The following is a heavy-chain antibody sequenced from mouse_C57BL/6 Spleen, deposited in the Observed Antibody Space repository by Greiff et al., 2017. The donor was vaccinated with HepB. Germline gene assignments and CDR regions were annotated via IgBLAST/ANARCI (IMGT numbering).Heavy chain of an antibody. Sequence: EVQLQESGPELVKPGASVKMSCKASGYTFTDYNMHWVKQSHGKSLEWIGYINPNNGGTSYNQKFKGKATLTVNKSSSSAYMELRSLTSEDSAVYYCARGYEDFDYWGQGTTLTVSS. V-gene: IGHV1-22*01. D-gene: IGHD2-2*01. CDR3: ARGYEDFDY. J-gene: IGHJ2*01. CDR2: INPNNGGT. CDR1: GYTFTDYN.